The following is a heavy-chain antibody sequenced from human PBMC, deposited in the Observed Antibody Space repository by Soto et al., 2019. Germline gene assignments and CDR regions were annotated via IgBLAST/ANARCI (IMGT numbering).Heavy chain of an antibody. CDR1: GFTFSSYG. V-gene: IGHV3-30*18. Sequence: GGSLTLSCAASGFTFSSYGMHWVRQAPGKGLEWVAVISYDGSNKYYADSVKGRFTISRDNSKNTLYLQMNSLRAEDTAVYYCAKDSGYYYDSSGYYAYWGQGTLVTVSS. CDR2: ISYDGSNK. D-gene: IGHD3-22*01. CDR3: AKDSGYYYDSSGYYAY. J-gene: IGHJ4*02.